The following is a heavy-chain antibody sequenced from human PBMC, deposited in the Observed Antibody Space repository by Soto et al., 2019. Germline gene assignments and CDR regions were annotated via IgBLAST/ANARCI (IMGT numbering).Heavy chain of an antibody. J-gene: IGHJ6*03. CDR1: GYTFTSYD. Sequence: ASVKVSCKASGYTFTSYDINWVRQATGQGLEWMGWMNPNSGNTGYAQKFQGRVTMTRNTSISTAYMELSSLRSEDTAVYYCARRVAARPLYYYYYMDVWGKGTMVTVSS. D-gene: IGHD6-6*01. CDR3: ARRVAARPLYYYYYMDV. V-gene: IGHV1-8*01. CDR2: MNPNSGNT.